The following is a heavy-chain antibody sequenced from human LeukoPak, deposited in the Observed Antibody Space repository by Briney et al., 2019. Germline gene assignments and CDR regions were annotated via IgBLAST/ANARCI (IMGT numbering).Heavy chain of an antibody. CDR3: ARANYGSGSNYYYGMDV. Sequence: GGSLRLSCAASGFTSSTYGMHWVRQAPGKGLEWVAVIWYDGSNKYYADSVKGRFTISRDNSKNTLYLQMNSLRAEDTAVYYCARANYGSGSNYYYGMDVWGQGTTVTVSS. V-gene: IGHV3-33*01. J-gene: IGHJ6*02. CDR1: GFTSSTYG. CDR2: IWYDGSNK. D-gene: IGHD3-10*01.